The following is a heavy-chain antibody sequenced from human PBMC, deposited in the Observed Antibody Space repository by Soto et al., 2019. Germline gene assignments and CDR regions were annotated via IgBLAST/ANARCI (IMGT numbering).Heavy chain of an antibody. Sequence: ASETLSLTCAVSGYSISSGYYWGWIRQPPGKGLEWIGSIYHSGSTYYNPSLKSRVTISVDTSKNQFSLKLSSVTAADTAVYYCAREQQLVLFDYWGQGTLVTVSS. D-gene: IGHD6-13*01. V-gene: IGHV4-38-2*02. J-gene: IGHJ4*02. CDR3: AREQQLVLFDY. CDR1: GYSISSGYY. CDR2: IYHSGST.